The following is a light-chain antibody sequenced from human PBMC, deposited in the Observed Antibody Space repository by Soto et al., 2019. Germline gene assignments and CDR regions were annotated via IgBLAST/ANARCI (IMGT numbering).Light chain of an antibody. J-gene: IGKJ1*01. CDR2: DAS. CDR1: QSISRW. Sequence: IQMTQSPCILFSSFGRRLTVTCRASQSISRWLAWYQQKPGKAPKLLIYDASGLESGVPSRFSGSGSGTEFTLTISSLQPDHFATYYCQQYNSYSPWTFGQGTKVDI. CDR3: QQYNSYSPWT. V-gene: IGKV1-5*01.